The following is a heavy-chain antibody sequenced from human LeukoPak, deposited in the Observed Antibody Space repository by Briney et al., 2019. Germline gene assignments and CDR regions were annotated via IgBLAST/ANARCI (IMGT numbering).Heavy chain of an antibody. CDR1: GFTFSSYN. CDR2: LISTGRYI. V-gene: IGHV3-21*06. D-gene: IGHD4-17*01. CDR3: AREPYGNYGMDV. J-gene: IGHJ6*02. Sequence: GGSLRLSCVASGFTFSSYNMNWGRQAPGKGLEYVSSLISTGRYIYYADSLKGRFTISRDNAKNSLYLQMNSLRAEDTAVYYCAREPYGNYGMDVWGQGTTVTVSS.